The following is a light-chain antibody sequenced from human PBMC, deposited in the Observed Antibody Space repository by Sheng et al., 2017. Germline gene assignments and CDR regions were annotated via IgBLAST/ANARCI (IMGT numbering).Light chain of an antibody. CDR1: SGSIASNS. J-gene: IGLJ3*02. V-gene: IGLV6-57*02. CDR2: EDN. CDR3: QSYDSSNHWV. Sequence: NFMLTQPHSVSESPGKTVTISCTGSSGSIASNSVQWYQQRPGSAPTTVIYEDNQRPSGVPDRFSGSIDSSSNSASLTISGLKTEDGADYYCQSYDSSNHWVFGGGTKLTVL.